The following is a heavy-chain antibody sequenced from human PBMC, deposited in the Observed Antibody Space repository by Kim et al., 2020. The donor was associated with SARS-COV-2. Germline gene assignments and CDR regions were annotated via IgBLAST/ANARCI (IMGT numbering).Heavy chain of an antibody. CDR3: AKATVVTHTLSVFRHLGGIEV. D-gene: IGHD4-17*01. Sequence: GGSLRLSCAASGFTFSSYVMSWVRQAPGKGLEWVSALSGSGGSTYYADSVKGRFTISRDNSKNTVYLQMNSLRAEDTAVYYCAKATVVTHTLSVFRHLGGIEVCGQEATGTVSS. V-gene: IGHV3-23*01. CDR2: LSGSGGST. J-gene: IGHJ6*01. CDR1: GFTFSSYV.